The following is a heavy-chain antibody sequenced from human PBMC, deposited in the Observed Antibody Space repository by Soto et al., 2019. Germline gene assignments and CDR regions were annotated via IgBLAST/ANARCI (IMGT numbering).Heavy chain of an antibody. CDR2: IYPGDHET. D-gene: IGHD6-13*01. V-gene: IGHV5-51*01. J-gene: IGHJ4*02. CDR3: ARSPRSSPYFDY. Sequence: GESLKISCQCSGYTFSNFWIGWVRQLPGKGLEWMGIIYPGDHETRYSPSFHGKVTISADKSIDTAYLQWNSLEASDTAFYFCARSPRSSPYFDYWGQGALVTVSS. CDR1: GYTFSNFW.